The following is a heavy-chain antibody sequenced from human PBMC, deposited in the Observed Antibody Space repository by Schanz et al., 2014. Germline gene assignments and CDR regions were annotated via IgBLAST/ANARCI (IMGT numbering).Heavy chain of an antibody. Sequence: QVQLVPSGVAVKKPGASVKVSCKASGYSFTGYYMNWVRQAPGQGLEWMGWINSNTGNPTYAPAFTGRFVFSLDTSVSTAYLQIIGLQAEDSAVFYCARGRGGNTGYEAADYWGQGTLVTVSS. CDR1: GYSFTGYY. J-gene: IGHJ4*02. CDR2: INSNTGNP. V-gene: IGHV7-4-1*02. CDR3: ARGRGGNTGYEAADY. D-gene: IGHD5-12*01.